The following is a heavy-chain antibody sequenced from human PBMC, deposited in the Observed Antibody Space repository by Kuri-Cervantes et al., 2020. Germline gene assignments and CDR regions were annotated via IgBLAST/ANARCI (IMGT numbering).Heavy chain of an antibody. J-gene: IGHJ5*02. D-gene: IGHD3-22*01. CDR2: ISSSSSYI. CDR3: ARGGLYYYDSSGPAGWFDP. V-gene: IGHV3-21*01. CDR1: GFTFSSYS. Sequence: GESLKISCAASGFTFSSYSMNWVRQAPGKGLEWVSSISSSSSYIYYADSVKGRFTISRDNAKNSLYLQMNSLRAEDTAVYYCARGGLYYYDSSGPAGWFDPWGQGTLVTVSS.